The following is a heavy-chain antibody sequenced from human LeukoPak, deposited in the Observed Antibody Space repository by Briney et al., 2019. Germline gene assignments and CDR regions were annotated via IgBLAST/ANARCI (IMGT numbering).Heavy chain of an antibody. D-gene: IGHD2-15*01. Sequence: GGSLRLSCAASGFTFSSYAMHWVRQAPGKGLEWVAVISYDGSNKYYADSVKGRFTISRDNSKNTLYLQMNSLRAEDTAVYYCARTYCSGGSCRDAFDIWGQGTMVTVSS. V-gene: IGHV3-30-3*01. CDR3: ARTYCSGGSCRDAFDI. CDR1: GFTFSSYA. J-gene: IGHJ3*02. CDR2: ISYDGSNK.